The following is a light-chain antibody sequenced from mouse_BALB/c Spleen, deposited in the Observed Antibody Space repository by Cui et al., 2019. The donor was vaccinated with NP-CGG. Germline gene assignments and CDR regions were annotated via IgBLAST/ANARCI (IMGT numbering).Light chain of an antibody. J-gene: IGLJ1*01. CDR2: GTN. CDR1: TGAVTTSNY. V-gene: IGLV1*01. CDR3: ALWYSNHWV. Sequence: QPVVPQESALTTSPGETATLTCRSSTGAVTTSNYANWVQEKPDHLFTGLIGGTNNRAPGVPARFSGSLIGDKAALTITGAQTEDEAIYFCALWYSNHWVFGGGTKLTVL.